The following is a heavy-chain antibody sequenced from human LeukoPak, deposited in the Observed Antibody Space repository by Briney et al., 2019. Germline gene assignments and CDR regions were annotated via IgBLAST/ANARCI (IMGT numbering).Heavy chain of an antibody. CDR1: XFTFSSYS. CDR3: ARVRYYDTTYEAFDI. Sequence: SLRLSCAAXXFTFSSYSMNWVRQAPGKGLEWVSYISSSSSTIYYADSVKGRFTISRDNAKNSLYLQMNSLRDEDTAVYSCARVRYYDTTYEAFDIWGQGTMVTVSS. J-gene: IGHJ3*02. V-gene: IGHV3-48*02. CDR2: ISSSSSTI. D-gene: IGHD3-22*01.